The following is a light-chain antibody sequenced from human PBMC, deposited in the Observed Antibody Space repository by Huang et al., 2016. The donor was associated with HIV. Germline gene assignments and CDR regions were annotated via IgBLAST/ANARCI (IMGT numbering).Light chain of an antibody. CDR1: QDINNF. J-gene: IGKJ3*01. Sequence: IRMTQSPSSLSASTGDSVTITCRANQDINNFLAWYQQSPGSVPKLLINAASTLQSVVPSRFSGNGSGTDFTLTIGCLHSEDVATYYCQQYDIHPLTFGPGTRVDIK. V-gene: IGKV1-8*01. CDR2: AAS. CDR3: QQYDIHPLT.